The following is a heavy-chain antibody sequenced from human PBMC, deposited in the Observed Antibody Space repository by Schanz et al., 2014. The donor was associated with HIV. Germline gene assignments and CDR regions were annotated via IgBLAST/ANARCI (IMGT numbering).Heavy chain of an antibody. V-gene: IGHV3-30*03. CDR1: GFTFSTYG. D-gene: IGHD1-1*01. Sequence: QVQLVESGGGVVQPGRSLRLSCAASGFTFSTYGMHWVRQGPGKGLEWAAVISYDGSNKYYADSVKDRFTISRDNAQNLVFLQLSSLRAEDTAVYFCARDGYNSLSRKDYYFDTWGQGTLVTVSS. CDR3: ARDGYNSLSRKDYYFDT. J-gene: IGHJ4*02. CDR2: ISYDGSNK.